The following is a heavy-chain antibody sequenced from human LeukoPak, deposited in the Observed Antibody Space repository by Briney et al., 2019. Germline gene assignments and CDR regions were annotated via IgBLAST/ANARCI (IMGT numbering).Heavy chain of an antibody. V-gene: IGHV4-59*12. J-gene: IGHJ3*01. CDR2: IFHIGST. CDR1: IGSINGYY. CDR3: ARAFSGIDV. D-gene: IGHD3-10*01. Sequence: SETLSLTCSVSIGSINGYYWAWIRQPPGKGLEWIGDIFHIGSTRYRTSLKSRVTISVDTSKNQFSLRLTSVTVADTAVYYCARAFSGIDVWGAGTMVIVSS.